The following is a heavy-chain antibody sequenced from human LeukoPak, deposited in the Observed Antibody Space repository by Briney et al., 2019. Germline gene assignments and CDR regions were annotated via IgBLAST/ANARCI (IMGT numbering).Heavy chain of an antibody. Sequence: SETLSLTCAVYGGSFSGYYWSWIRQPPGKGLEWIGEINHSGSTNYNPSLKSRVTISVDTSKNQLSLKLSSVTAADTAVYYCARFASPSAATISKDAFDIWGQGTMVTVSS. V-gene: IGHV4-34*01. CDR1: GGSFSGYY. CDR2: INHSGST. D-gene: IGHD5-12*01. CDR3: ARFASPSAATISKDAFDI. J-gene: IGHJ3*02.